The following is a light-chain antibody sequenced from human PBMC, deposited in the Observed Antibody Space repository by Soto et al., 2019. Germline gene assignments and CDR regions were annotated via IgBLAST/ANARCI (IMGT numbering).Light chain of an antibody. CDR2: DVT. V-gene: IGLV2-14*03. CDR1: SSDIGGYKY. CDR3: TSYASSSPPGV. J-gene: IGLJ2*01. Sequence: QSALTQPASVSGSPGQSITISCTGTSSDIGGYKYVSWYQHHPGTAPKLMIYDVTNRPSGVSNRFSGSKSGNTASLTISGLQAEDEGDYYCTSYASSSPPGVFGGGTKLTFL.